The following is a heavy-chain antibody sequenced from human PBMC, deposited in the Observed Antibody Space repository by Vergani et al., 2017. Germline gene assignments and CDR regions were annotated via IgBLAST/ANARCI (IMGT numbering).Heavy chain of an antibody. Sequence: EVQLVESGGGLVQPGRSLRLSCAASGFTFGDYAMHWVRQAPGKGLEWVSGICWNSGSIGYADSVKGRFTISRDNAKNSLYLQMNSLRAEDTALYYCAKDQLGMATILEPFFDYWGQGTLVTVSS. CDR1: GFTFGDYA. CDR2: ICWNSGSI. CDR3: AKDQLGMATILEPFFDY. V-gene: IGHV3-9*01. D-gene: IGHD5-24*01. J-gene: IGHJ4*02.